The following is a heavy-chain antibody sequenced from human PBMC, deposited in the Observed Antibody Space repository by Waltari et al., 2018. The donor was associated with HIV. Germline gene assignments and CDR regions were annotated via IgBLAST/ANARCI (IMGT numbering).Heavy chain of an antibody. CDR1: GFTLSAYN. CDR3: ARERVNSACPY. J-gene: IGHJ4*02. V-gene: IGHV3-21*06. CDR2: ISSSSTYI. D-gene: IGHD6-19*01. Sequence: EVQLVQSGGGLVKPGDSLRLSCAGSGFTLSAYNMNWVRQAPGKGLEWVSSISSSSTYIFYADSVKGRFTISKDDAKNSLYLQMNSLRVEDTAVYYCARERVNSACPYWGQGTLVTVSS.